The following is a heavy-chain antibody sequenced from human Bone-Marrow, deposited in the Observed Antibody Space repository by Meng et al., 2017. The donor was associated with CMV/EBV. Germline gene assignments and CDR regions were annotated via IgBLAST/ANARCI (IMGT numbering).Heavy chain of an antibody. CDR2: INHSGST. CDR1: GGSFSGYY. CDR3: ARGRVRYCSGGSCYSYAYYYYGMDV. V-gene: IGHV4-34*01. J-gene: IGHJ6*02. D-gene: IGHD2-15*01. Sequence: GSLRLSCAVYGGSFSGYYWSWIRQPPGKGLEWIGEINHSGSTNYNPSLKSRVTISVDTSKSQFSLKLSPVTAADAAVYYCARGRVRYCSGGSCYSYAYYYYGMDVWGQGTTVTVSS.